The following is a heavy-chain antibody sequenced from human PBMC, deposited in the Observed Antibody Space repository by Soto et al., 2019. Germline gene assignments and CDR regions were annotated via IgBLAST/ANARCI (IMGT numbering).Heavy chain of an antibody. CDR3: ARDRYDTGTEGYFDY. CDR1: GFTFSSYA. Sequence: PGGSLRLSCAASGFTFSSYAMHWVRQAPGKGLEWVAVISYDGSNKYYADSVKGRFTISRDNSKNTLYLQMNSLRAEDTAVYYCARDRYDTGTEGYFDYWGQGTLVTVSS. CDR2: ISYDGSNK. J-gene: IGHJ4*02. D-gene: IGHD1-1*01. V-gene: IGHV3-30-3*01.